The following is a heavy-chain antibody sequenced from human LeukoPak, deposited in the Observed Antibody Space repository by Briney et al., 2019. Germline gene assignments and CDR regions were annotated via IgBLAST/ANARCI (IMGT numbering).Heavy chain of an antibody. CDR1: GGSLSSSSYY. V-gene: IGHV4-39*01. D-gene: IGHD3-9*01. Sequence: PSETLSLTCTVSGGSLSSSSYYWGWIRQPPGKGLEWLGYNYYTGNTDYDPSLKSRVTISVDTSKNQFSLKLSSVTAADTAVYYCARQFFDILTGYSRGGYWGQGTLVTVSS. CDR3: ARQFFDILTGYSRGGY. J-gene: IGHJ4*02. CDR2: NYYTGNT.